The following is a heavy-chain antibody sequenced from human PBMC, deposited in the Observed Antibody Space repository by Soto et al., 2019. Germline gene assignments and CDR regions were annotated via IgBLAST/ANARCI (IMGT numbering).Heavy chain of an antibody. CDR1: GYTFTNYD. Sequence: QVQRVQSGAEVKKPGASVKVSYKASGYTFTNYDIHWVRQATGQGLEWMGWMNPDSGNTGQSKQSQGRVTMTRDTAISTAYMEMSSLRSEDTAVYYCARGRFRRTWFDPWGQGTLVTVSS. D-gene: IGHD3-16*01. CDR2: MNPDSGNT. CDR3: ARGRFRRTWFDP. J-gene: IGHJ5*02. V-gene: IGHV1-8*01.